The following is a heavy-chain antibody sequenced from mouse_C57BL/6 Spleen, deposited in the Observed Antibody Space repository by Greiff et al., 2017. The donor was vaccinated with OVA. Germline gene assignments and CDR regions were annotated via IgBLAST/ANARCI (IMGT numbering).Heavy chain of an antibody. CDR3: ARDDYYDYDGEAY. CDR2: ISDGGSYT. Sequence: EVKLMESGGGLVKPGGSLKLSCAASGFTFSSYAMSWVRQTPEKRLEWVATISDGGSYTYYPDNVKGRFTISRDNAKNNLYLQMSHLKSEDTAMYYCARDDYYDYDGEAYWGQGTLVTVSA. V-gene: IGHV5-4*01. J-gene: IGHJ3*01. D-gene: IGHD2-4*01. CDR1: GFTFSSYA.